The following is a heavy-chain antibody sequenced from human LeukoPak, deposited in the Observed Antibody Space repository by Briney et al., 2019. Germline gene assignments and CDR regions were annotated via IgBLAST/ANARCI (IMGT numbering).Heavy chain of an antibody. J-gene: IGHJ4*02. CDR1: GFTFTDAW. V-gene: IGHV3-15*01. CDR3: TTSGYSYDYSLDY. Sequence: GGSLRLSCAASGFTFTDAWMSWVRQAPGKGLEWVGRIKSKVDGGKTDYAAPVKGRFTISRDDSEKTLYLQMNSLKTEDTAVYFCTTSGYSYDYSLDYWGQGTLVTVSS. D-gene: IGHD5-18*01. CDR2: IKSKVDGGKT.